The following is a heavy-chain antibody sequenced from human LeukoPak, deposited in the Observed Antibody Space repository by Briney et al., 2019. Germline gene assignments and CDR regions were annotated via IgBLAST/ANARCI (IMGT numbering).Heavy chain of an antibody. CDR2: IYSGGST. CDR1: GFTVSSNY. CDR3: ARALLWFGELGWFDP. V-gene: IGHV3-53*01. J-gene: IGHJ5*02. Sequence: GESLRLSCAASGFTVSSNYMSWVRQAPGKGLEWVSVIYSGGSTYYADSVKGRFTISRDNSKNTLYLQMNSLRAEDTAVYYCARALLWFGELGWFDPWGQGTLVTVSS. D-gene: IGHD3-10*01.